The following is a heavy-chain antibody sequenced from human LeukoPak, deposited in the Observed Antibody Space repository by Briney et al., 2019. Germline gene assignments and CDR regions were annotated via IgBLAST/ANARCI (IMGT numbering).Heavy chain of an antibody. CDR2: IYYSGST. CDR3: ARVLHQSELENWFDP. CDR1: GGSISSSSYY. J-gene: IGHJ5*02. D-gene: IGHD1-1*01. Sequence: SETLSLTCTVSGGSISSSSYYWGWIRQPPGKGLEWIGSIYYSGSTYYNPSLKSRVTISVDTSKNQFSLKLSSVTAADTAVYYCARVLHQSELENWFDPWGQGTLVTVSS. V-gene: IGHV4-39*07.